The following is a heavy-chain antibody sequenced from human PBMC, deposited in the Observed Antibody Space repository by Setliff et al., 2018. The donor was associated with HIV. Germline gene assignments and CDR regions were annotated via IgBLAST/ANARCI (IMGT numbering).Heavy chain of an antibody. CDR3: AHRRVGDLNYNHYFFDY. Sequence: TLSLTCTVSGGSISSYYWSWIRQPPGKAQEWLALIYWTDGKRYTPSLRDRLTITKDTSKNQIVLTMTNMDPVDTATYYCAHRRVGDLNYNHYFFDYWGQGTLVTVSS. J-gene: IGHJ4*01. D-gene: IGHD1-7*01. CDR1: GGSISSYYW. CDR2: IYWTDGK. V-gene: IGHV2-5*01.